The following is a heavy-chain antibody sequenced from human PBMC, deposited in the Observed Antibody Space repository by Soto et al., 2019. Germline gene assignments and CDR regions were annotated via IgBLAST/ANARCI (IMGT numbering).Heavy chain of an antibody. CDR2: IYPGDSDT. CDR3: ARFGRESSRWFFDY. J-gene: IGHJ4*02. CDR1: GYSFNNYW. V-gene: IGHV5-51*01. Sequence: VESLKISCKGSGYSFNNYWIAWVRQMPGKDLEWMGIIYPGDSDTRYSPSFQGQVTISADKSISTAYLQWGSLKASDTATYYCARFGRESSRWFFDYWGQGTLVTVSS. D-gene: IGHD6-13*01.